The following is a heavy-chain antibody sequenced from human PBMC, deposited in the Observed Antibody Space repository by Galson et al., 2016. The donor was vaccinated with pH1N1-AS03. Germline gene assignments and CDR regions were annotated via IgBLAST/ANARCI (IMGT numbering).Heavy chain of an antibody. D-gene: IGHD5-24*01. V-gene: IGHV1-46*01. Sequence: SVKVSCKASGYTFTNYFMHWVRQAPGQGLEWIGVINPSGGTTRYAQKFQGRVTMTRDTSTSTVYMELSRLRSADTAVYYCARTPAEMATISFDYWGPGTLVTVSS. J-gene: IGHJ4*02. CDR1: GYTFTNYF. CDR3: ARTPAEMATISFDY. CDR2: INPSGGTT.